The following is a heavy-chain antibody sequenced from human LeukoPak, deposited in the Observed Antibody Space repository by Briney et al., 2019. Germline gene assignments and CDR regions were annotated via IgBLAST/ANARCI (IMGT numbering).Heavy chain of an antibody. CDR2: MKEDGSDI. D-gene: IGHD3-10*01. J-gene: IGHJ4*02. Sequence: GGSLRLSCVASGFTIDRTTMSWVRQAPGKGLEWVANMKEDGSDIYYVDSVRGRFTISRDNAKKSVYLQMNSLRAEDTGAYYCARGGRSYFDFWGQGSLVTVSS. CDR1: GFTIDRTT. V-gene: IGHV3-7*01. CDR3: ARGGRSYFDF.